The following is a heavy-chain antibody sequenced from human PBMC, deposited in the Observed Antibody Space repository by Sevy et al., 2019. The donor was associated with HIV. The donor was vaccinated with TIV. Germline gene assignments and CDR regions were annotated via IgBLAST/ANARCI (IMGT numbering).Heavy chain of an antibody. V-gene: IGHV3-53*01. CDR1: GFTVSNYY. J-gene: IGHJ4*02. CDR3: ARRDLSSAYYDC. D-gene: IGHD6-19*01. Sequence: GGSLRLSCAASGFTVSNYYKSWVRQAPGKGLEWVSVIYSGGCTNYADSVKGRFTISRDNSKNTLYLQMNSLRAEDTAVYYCARRDLSSAYYDCWGQGTLVTVSS. CDR2: IYSGGCT.